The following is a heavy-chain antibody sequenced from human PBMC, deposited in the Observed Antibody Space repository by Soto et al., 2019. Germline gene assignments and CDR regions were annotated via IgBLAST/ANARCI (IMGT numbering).Heavy chain of an antibody. CDR3: ASRSVPGYSYGEGFDY. CDR2: IVYDGGKI. J-gene: IGHJ4*02. Sequence: QVQLVESGGAVVQPGRSLRLSCAASGFTFSTYTMHWVRQAPGNGLEWVALIVYDGGKIHYADSVKGRITISRDNSKNTLSLQMNSLTAEDTGIYYCASRSVPGYSYGEGFDYWGQGTLVTVSS. CDR1: GFTFSTYT. V-gene: IGHV3-30-3*01. D-gene: IGHD5-18*01.